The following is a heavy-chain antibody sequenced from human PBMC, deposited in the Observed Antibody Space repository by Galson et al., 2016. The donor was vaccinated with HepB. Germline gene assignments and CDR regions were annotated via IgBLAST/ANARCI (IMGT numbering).Heavy chain of an antibody. V-gene: IGHV1-18*01. CDR1: GYSYTSYG. CDR3: ARDGTMDRGVINPAWLDY. CDR2: ISAYNGNT. J-gene: IGHJ4*02. Sequence: SVKVSCKASGYSYTSYGITWVRQAPGQGLEWMGWISAYNGNTNYAQKLQGRVTMTTDTSTSTAYMEVRSLRSDDTAVYYCARDGTMDRGVINPAWLDYWGQGTLVTVSS. D-gene: IGHD3-10*01.